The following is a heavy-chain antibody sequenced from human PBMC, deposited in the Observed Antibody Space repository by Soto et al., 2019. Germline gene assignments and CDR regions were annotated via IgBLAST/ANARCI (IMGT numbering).Heavy chain of an antibody. CDR3: ARDYVVAARRPNGMDV. J-gene: IGHJ6*02. CDR2: IIPIFGTA. Sequence: QVQLVQSGAEVKKPGSSVKVSCKASGGTFSSYAISWVRQAPGQGLEWMGGIIPIFGTANYAQKCQGRVKITADEYTSTAYMEVSSLRSEDTAVYYCARDYVVAARRPNGMDVWGQGTTVTVSS. D-gene: IGHD6-6*01. CDR1: GGTFSSYA. V-gene: IGHV1-69*12.